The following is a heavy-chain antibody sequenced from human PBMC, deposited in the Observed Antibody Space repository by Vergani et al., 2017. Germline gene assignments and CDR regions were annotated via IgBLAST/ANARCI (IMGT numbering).Heavy chain of an antibody. Sequence: QVQLVQSGAEVKTPGASVKVSCKPSGYTFTSYGISWVRQAPGQGLEWMGWISAYNGNTNYAQKLQGRVTMTTDTSTSTAYMELRSLRSDDTAMYYCARVDYGDSVEYYGMDVWGQGTTVTVCS. V-gene: IGHV1-18*01. CDR2: ISAYNGNT. D-gene: IGHD4-17*01. J-gene: IGHJ6*02. CDR1: GYTFTSYG. CDR3: ARVDYGDSVEYYGMDV.